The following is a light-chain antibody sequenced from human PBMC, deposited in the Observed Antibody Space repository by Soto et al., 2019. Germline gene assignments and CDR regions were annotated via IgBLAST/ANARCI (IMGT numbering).Light chain of an antibody. CDR1: QSISSW. CDR2: KAS. Sequence: DVHSTQSPSPLSASVGDRVTITCRASQSISSWLAWYQQKPGKAPKLLIYKASTLESGVPSNFSGSGSGTEFTLTISSLQPEDFATYYCQQYNSYPWTFGQGTKVDI. CDR3: QQYNSYPWT. J-gene: IGKJ1*01. V-gene: IGKV1-5*03.